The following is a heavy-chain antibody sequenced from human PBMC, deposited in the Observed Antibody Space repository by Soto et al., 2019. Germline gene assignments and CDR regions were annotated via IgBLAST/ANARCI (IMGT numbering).Heavy chain of an antibody. D-gene: IGHD6-13*01. CDR3: ARLGIAAAGTGRRGN. CDR1: GYTFTGYY. CDR2: INPNSGGT. Sequence: ASVKVSCKASGYTFTGYYMHWVRRAPGPGLEWMGWINPNSGGTNYAQKFQGRVTMTRDTSISTAYMELSRLRSDGTAVYYCARLGIAAAGTGRRGNWGQGTLVTVSS. J-gene: IGHJ4*02. V-gene: IGHV1-2*02.